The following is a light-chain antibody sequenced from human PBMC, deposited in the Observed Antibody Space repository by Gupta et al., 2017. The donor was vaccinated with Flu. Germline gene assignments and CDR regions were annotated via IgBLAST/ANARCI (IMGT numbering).Light chain of an antibody. Sequence: SITIPCTGTSSDVGGYNWVAWYQQHPGKAPKLVISDVSNRPSGVSSRFSGSKSGDTASLTISGLQAEDEADYFCSSFTDISLVIFGGGTKVTVL. CDR1: SSDVGGYNW. CDR3: SSFTDISLVI. CDR2: DVS. J-gene: IGLJ2*01. V-gene: IGLV2-14*04.